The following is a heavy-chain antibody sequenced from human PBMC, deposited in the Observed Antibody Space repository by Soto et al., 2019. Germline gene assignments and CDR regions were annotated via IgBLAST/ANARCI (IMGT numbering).Heavy chain of an antibody. D-gene: IGHD2-2*01. CDR1: GFTFSDYY. V-gene: IGHV3-11*01. J-gene: IGHJ4*02. CDR3: ATTLVVPAATYFDY. CDR2: ISGSGSCI. Sequence: GGSLRLSCAASGFTFSDYYMSWIRQAPGKGLEWVSSISGSGSCIYYADSVKGRFTISRDNSKNSLYLQMNSLRAEDTAVYYCATTLVVPAATYFDYWGQGTLVTVSS.